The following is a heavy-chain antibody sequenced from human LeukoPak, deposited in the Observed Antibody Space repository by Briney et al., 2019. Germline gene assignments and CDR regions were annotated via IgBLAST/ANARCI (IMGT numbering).Heavy chain of an antibody. CDR1: GFTFSSYG. V-gene: IGHV3-30*18. CDR2: ISYDGSNK. Sequence: PGGSLRLSCAASGFTFSSYGMHWVRQAPGKGLEWVAVISYDGSNKYYADSVKGRFTISRDNSKNTLYLQMNSLRAEDTAVYYCAKKREAAGWDLFDYWGQGTLVTASS. D-gene: IGHD6-13*01. CDR3: AKKREAAGWDLFDY. J-gene: IGHJ4*02.